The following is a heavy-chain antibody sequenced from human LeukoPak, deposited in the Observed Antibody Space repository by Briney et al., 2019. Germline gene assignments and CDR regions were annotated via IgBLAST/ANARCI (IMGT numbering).Heavy chain of an antibody. J-gene: IGHJ4*02. D-gene: IGHD2-2*02. V-gene: IGHV3-48*03. CDR1: GFTFSSYE. CDR2: ISSSGSTI. CDR3: ASLCSTSCYSSSDY. Sequence: PGGSLRLSCAASGFTFSSYEMNWVRQAPGKGLEWVSYISSSGSTIYYADSVKGRFTISRVNAKNSLYLQMNSLRAEDTAVYYCASLCSTSCYSSSDYWGQGTLVTVSS.